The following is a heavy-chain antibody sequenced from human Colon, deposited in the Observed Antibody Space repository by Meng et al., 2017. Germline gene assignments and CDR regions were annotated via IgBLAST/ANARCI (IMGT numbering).Heavy chain of an antibody. J-gene: IGHJ4*02. CDR1: GFSLNKNW. V-gene: IGHV3-74*01. D-gene: IGHD5/OR15-5a*01. CDR2: ISDDGGT. Sequence: GESLKISCAVSGFSLNKNWIHWVRQAPGEGLVWVSCISDDGGTSYADSAKGRFTISRDTAKNTVYPQMNGLRVDDTAVYYCATVYDYWGQGTLVTVSS. CDR3: ATVYDY.